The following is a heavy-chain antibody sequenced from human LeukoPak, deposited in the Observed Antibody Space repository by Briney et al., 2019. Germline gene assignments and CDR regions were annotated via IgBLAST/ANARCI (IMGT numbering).Heavy chain of an antibody. D-gene: IGHD6-19*01. V-gene: IGHV1-18*01. J-gene: IGHJ4*02. Sequence: ASVKVSCKASGGTFSSYATSWVRQAPGQGLEWMGWISAYNGNTNYAQKLQGRVTMTTDTSTSTAYMELRSLRSDDTAVYYCASSSSGWYWGDYWGQGTLVTVSS. CDR3: ASSSSGWYWGDY. CDR2: ISAYNGNT. CDR1: GGTFSSYA.